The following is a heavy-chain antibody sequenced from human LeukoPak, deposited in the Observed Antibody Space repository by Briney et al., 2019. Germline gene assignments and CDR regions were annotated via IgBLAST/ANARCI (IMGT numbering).Heavy chain of an antibody. CDR3: ARHFPGPDYYDSSGYPTIDAFDI. D-gene: IGHD3-22*01. CDR1: GGSISSYY. J-gene: IGHJ3*02. V-gene: IGHV4-59*08. Sequence: SETLSLTCTVSGGSISSYYWSWIRQPPGKGLEWIGYIYYSGSTNYNPSLKSRVTISVDTSRNQFSLKLSSVTAADTAVYYCARHFPGPDYYDSSGYPTIDAFDIWGQGTMVTVSS. CDR2: IYYSGST.